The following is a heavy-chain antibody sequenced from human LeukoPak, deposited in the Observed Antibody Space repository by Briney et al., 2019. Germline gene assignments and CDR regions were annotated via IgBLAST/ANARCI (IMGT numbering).Heavy chain of an antibody. CDR2: ISSSSSYI. D-gene: IGHD3-10*01. CDR1: GFTFSHHS. Sequence: GRSLRLSCAAAGFTFSHHSMNWVRQAPGKGLEWVSSISSSSSYIYYADSVKGRFTISRDNAKNSLYLQMNSLRANDTAVYYCARPPPITMARGLITPSSFFDYWGQGTLVTVSS. J-gene: IGHJ4*02. V-gene: IGHV3-21*01. CDR3: ARPPPITMARGLITPSSFFDY.